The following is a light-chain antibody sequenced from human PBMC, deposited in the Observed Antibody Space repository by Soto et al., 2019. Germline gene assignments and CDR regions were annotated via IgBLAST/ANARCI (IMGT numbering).Light chain of an antibody. CDR2: EVS. Sequence: QSVLTQPASESGSPGQSITISCTGTSSDVGSYNLVSWYQQHPGKAPKLMIYEVSKRPSGVSNRFSGSKSGNTASLTISGLQAEDEADYYCCSYAGSSTVVFGGGTKVTVL. CDR1: SSDVGSYNL. J-gene: IGLJ2*01. CDR3: CSYAGSSTVV. V-gene: IGLV2-23*02.